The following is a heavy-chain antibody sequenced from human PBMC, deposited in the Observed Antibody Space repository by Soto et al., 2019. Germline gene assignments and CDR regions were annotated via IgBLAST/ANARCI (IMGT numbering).Heavy chain of an antibody. J-gene: IGHJ5*02. Sequence: ASVKVSCKASGYTFTSYAMHWVRQAPGQRLEWMGWINAGNGNTKYSQKFQGRVTITRDTSASTAYMELSSLRSEDTAVYYCARSIVVVPAAPYNWFDHWGQGTXVTAPQ. V-gene: IGHV1-3*01. CDR3: ARSIVVVPAAPYNWFDH. D-gene: IGHD2-2*01. CDR1: GYTFTSYA. CDR2: INAGNGNT.